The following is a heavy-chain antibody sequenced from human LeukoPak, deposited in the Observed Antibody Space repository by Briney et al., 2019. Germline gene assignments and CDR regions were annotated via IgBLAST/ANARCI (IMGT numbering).Heavy chain of an antibody. D-gene: IGHD3-22*01. J-gene: IGHJ4*02. V-gene: IGHV3-11*01. Sequence: GGSLRLSCAASGFTFSDYYMSWIRQAPGKGLEWVSYISSNGSTIYYADSVKGRFTISRDNAKNSLYLQMNSLRAEDTAVYYCASYYDETFEPGYFDYWGQGTLVTVSS. CDR3: ASYYDETFEPGYFDY. CDR2: ISSNGSTI. CDR1: GFTFSDYY.